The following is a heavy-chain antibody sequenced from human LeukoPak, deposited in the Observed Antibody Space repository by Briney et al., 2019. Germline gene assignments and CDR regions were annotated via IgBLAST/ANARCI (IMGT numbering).Heavy chain of an antibody. V-gene: IGHV3-33*01. CDR2: IWHDASHT. D-gene: IGHD3-10*01. J-gene: IGHJ4*02. CDR3: AREIFGSGSYSDY. CDR1: RFSLSTYA. Sequence: GGSLRLSCAASRFSLSTYAMHWVRQAPGKGLECVALIWHDASHTFYTDSVKGRFTISRDNSKNTVYLQMNSMGGEDTAVYYCAREIFGSGSYSDYWGQGTLVTVSS.